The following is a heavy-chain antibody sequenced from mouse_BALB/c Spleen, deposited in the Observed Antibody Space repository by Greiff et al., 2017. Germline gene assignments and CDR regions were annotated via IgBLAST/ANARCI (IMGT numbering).Heavy chain of an antibody. CDR3: ARDNGYYYYFDY. CDR1: GFNIKDTY. V-gene: IGHV14-3*02. Sequence: VHVKQSGAELVKPGASVKLSCTASGFNIKDTYMHWVKQRPEQGLEWIGRIDPANGNTKYDPKFQGKATITADTSSNTAYLQLSSLTSEDTAVYYCARDNGYYYYFDYWGQGTTLTVSS. J-gene: IGHJ2*01. CDR2: IDPANGNT. D-gene: IGHD2-3*01.